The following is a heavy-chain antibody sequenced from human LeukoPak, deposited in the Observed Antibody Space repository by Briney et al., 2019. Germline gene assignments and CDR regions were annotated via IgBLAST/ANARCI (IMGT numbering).Heavy chain of an antibody. CDR2: IYYSGNT. Sequence: PSETLSLTCTVAGASFSSTSYYWGWLRQPPGTGLEWIGSIYYSGNTYYNQSLRSRVTISVDTSKNQFSLKLTSVTAADTAVYYCARHYYDTSGYYPWYFDNWGQGILVTVSS. V-gene: IGHV4-39*01. D-gene: IGHD3-22*01. J-gene: IGHJ4*02. CDR3: ARHYYDTSGYYPWYFDN. CDR1: GASFSSTSYY.